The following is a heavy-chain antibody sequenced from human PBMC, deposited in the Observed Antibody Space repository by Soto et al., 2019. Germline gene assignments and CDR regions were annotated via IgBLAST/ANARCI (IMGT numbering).Heavy chain of an antibody. CDR1: GFTFSSYG. V-gene: IGHV3-33*01. Sequence: QVQLVESGGGVVQPGRSLRLSCAASGFTFSSYGMHWVRQAPGKGLEWVAVIWYDGSNKYYADSVKGRFTISRDNSKNTLYLQMNSLRAEDTAVYYCARGQGCSSTSCYRYGMDVWGQGTTVTVSS. CDR2: IWYDGSNK. D-gene: IGHD2-2*01. J-gene: IGHJ6*02. CDR3: ARGQGCSSTSCYRYGMDV.